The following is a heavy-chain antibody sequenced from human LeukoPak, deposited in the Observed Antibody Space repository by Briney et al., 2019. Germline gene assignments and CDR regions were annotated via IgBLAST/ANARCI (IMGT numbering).Heavy chain of an antibody. D-gene: IGHD5-12*01. CDR2: ISISGSTI. CDR3: ARGWLRADY. CDR1: GFTFSSYE. V-gene: IGHV3-48*03. J-gene: IGHJ4*02. Sequence: GGSLRLSCAASGFTFSSYEMNWVRQAPGKGLEWVSYISISGSTIYNADSVKGRFTISRDNAKTSLYLQMNSLRAEDTAVYYCARGWLRADYWGQGTLVTVSS.